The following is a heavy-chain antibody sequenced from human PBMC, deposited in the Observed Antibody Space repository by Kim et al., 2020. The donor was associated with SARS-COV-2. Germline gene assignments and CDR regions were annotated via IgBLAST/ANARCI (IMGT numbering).Heavy chain of an antibody. V-gene: IGHV3-21*01. CDR3: ARDRRSDLDYSFVYCFDA. J-gene: IGHJ4*01. CDR2: ISSSGSLI. D-gene: IGHD2-15*01. Sequence: GGSLRLSCVASGGKFSGDNMNWVRQAPGQSLEWVASISSSGSLIHYADSVRGRFILSRDNAKKSLFLQMERLTVEDTAIYYCARDRRSDLDYSFVYCFDAWGHGSPVAV. CDR1: GGKFSGDN.